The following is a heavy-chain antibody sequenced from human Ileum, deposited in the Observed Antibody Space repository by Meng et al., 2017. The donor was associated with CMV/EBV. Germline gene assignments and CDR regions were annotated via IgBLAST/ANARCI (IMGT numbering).Heavy chain of an antibody. J-gene: IGHJ4*02. CDR2: ISVHHGNT. CDR3: ARDNWGYDY. CDR1: GYTFTNHN. D-gene: IGHD7-27*01. Sequence: VDLVQSGNKGKKPWASVKVSCKTSGYTFTNHNIAWVRQAPGQGLEWMGWISVHHGNTDYAQKYQDRVTMTRDTSTNTAYMELRSLTSDDTAMYYCARDNWGYDYWGQGTLVTVSS. V-gene: IGHV1-18*01.